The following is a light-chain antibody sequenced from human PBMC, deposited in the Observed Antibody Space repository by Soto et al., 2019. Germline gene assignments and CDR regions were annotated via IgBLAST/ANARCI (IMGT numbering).Light chain of an antibody. CDR3: QVWDSSSDHNV. CDR1: NIGSKS. Sequence: SYELTQPPSVSVAPGQTARITCGGNNIGSKSVHWYQQKPGQAPVLVVYDDSDRPSGIPARFSGSNSGNTATLTISRVEAGDEAGYYCQVWDSSSDHNVFGSGAQLTVL. J-gene: IGLJ6*01. CDR2: DDS. V-gene: IGLV3-21*02.